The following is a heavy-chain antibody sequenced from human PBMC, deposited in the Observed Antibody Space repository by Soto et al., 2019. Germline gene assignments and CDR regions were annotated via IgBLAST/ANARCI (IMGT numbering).Heavy chain of an antibody. D-gene: IGHD1-7*01. CDR1: GYIFTNYD. CDR3: ARPIYLKCRNCFNWFDP. V-gene: IGHV1-46*01. Sequence: GASVKVSCKASGYIFTNYDINWVRQAPGQGLEWMGMINPSGNSTHYAQRFQGRVTMTGDTSTSTVYMKLSGLRSEDTAVYYCARPIYLKCRNCFNWFDPWGQGTLVTVSS. J-gene: IGHJ5*02. CDR2: INPSGNST.